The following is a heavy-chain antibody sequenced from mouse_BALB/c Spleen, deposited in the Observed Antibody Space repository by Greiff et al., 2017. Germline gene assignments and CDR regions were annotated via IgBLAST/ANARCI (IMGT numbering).Heavy chain of an antibody. D-gene: IGHD2-4*01. CDR2: INPSTGYT. CDR1: GYTFTSYW. V-gene: IGHV1-7*01. J-gene: IGHJ4*01. Sequence: QVQLQQSGAELAKPGASVKMSCKASGYTFTSYWMHWVKQRPGQGLEWIGYINPSTGYTEYNQTFKDKATLTADKSSSTAYMQLSSLTSEDSAVYYCARSTMITTWAMDDWGQGTSVTVSS. CDR3: ARSTMITTWAMDD.